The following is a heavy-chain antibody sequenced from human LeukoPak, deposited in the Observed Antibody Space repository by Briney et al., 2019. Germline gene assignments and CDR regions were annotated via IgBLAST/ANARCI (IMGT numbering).Heavy chain of an antibody. CDR2: MNPNSGNT. Sequence: ASVKVSCKASGYTFTSYDINWVRQATGQGLEWMGWMNPNSGNTGYAQKFQGRVTMTRNTSISTAYMELSSLRSEDTAVYYCARTLTRRVVVPAAPRGCGYWGQGTLVTVSS. V-gene: IGHV1-8*01. CDR3: ARTLTRRVVVPAAPRGCGY. CDR1: GYTFTSYD. D-gene: IGHD2-2*01. J-gene: IGHJ4*02.